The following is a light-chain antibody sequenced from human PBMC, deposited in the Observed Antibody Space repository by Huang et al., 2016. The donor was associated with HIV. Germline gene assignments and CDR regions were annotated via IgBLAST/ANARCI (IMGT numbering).Light chain of an antibody. Sequence: EIVMTQSPATLSVSPGERATLSCRASQSVSSDLAWYQQKPGQAPRLLIYGASPRATGLPDRFSGSGSGTEFTLTISSLQSEDFAVYYCQQYNNWPFTFGPGTKVDVK. CDR1: QSVSSD. J-gene: IGKJ3*01. V-gene: IGKV3-15*01. CDR3: QQYNNWPFT. CDR2: GAS.